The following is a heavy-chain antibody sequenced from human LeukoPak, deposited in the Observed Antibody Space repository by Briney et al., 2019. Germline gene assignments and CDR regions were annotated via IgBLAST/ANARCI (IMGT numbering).Heavy chain of an antibody. CDR3: ARDQADAYYGRPQGDAFDI. CDR2: ISYDGSNK. V-gene: IGHV3-30-3*01. CDR1: GVTLIGYA. D-gene: IGHD3-10*01. J-gene: IGHJ3*02. Sequence: GGSLRLSCAASGVTLIGYAMHCVRQAPGKGLEWVAVISYDGSNKYFAGSVKGRFTISRDNSKNTLYLQMNSLGAEDTAVYYCARDQADAYYGRPQGDAFDIWGIGTMVTVS.